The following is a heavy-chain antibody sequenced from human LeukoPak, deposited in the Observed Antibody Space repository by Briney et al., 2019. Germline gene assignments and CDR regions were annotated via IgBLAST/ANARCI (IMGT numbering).Heavy chain of an antibody. J-gene: IGHJ4*02. CDR1: GYTFNAYY. D-gene: IGHD2-21*02. CDR3: TRGIVVLTAPRLD. Sequence: ASVKVSCKASGYTFNAYYIYWVRQAPGQGLEWMGWINADSGGTNYAPKFQGRVTMTRDTSISTAYMELSRLTSDDTAVYYWTRGIVVLTAPRLDWGQGTLVTV. CDR2: INADSGGT. V-gene: IGHV1-2*02.